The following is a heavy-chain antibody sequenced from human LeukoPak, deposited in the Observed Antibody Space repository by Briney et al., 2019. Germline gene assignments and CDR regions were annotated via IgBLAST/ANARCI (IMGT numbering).Heavy chain of an antibody. J-gene: IGHJ4*02. CDR2: INWNGGST. CDR1: GFTFDDYG. D-gene: IGHD1-1*01. V-gene: IGHV3-20*04. CDR3: AKGHTTTWTFFDY. Sequence: GGSLRLSCAASGFTFDDYGMSWVRQAPGKGLEWVSGINWNGGSTGYADSVKGRFTNSRDNSRTTLYLQMNSLRTEDTAIYYCAKGHTTTWTFFDYWGQGTLVTVSS.